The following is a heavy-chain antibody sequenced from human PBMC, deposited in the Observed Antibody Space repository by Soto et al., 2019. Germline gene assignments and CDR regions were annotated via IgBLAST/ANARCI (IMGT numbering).Heavy chain of an antibody. Sequence: PGGSLRLSCVGSGFSFSTSAMSWFRQAPGKGLEWVAVIGVNGVNKYYIDSVKGRFTISRDNSKNTVYLQMSSLRAEDTAVYYWGPGPASFYDPWFDYWGQGTLVTVSS. J-gene: IGHJ5*01. CDR1: GFSFSTSA. CDR3: GPGPASFYDPWFDY. D-gene: IGHD3-3*01. V-gene: IGHV3-23*01. CDR2: IGVNGVNK.